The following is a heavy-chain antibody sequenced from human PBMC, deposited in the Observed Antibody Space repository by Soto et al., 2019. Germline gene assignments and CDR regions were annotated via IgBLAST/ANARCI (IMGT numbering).Heavy chain of an antibody. D-gene: IGHD4-17*01. CDR2: ISSNGDST. V-gene: IGHV3-64D*06. CDR1: GFTFSMFS. Sequence: XGSLRHSCSASGFTFSMFSMHWVRQAPGKGLEYVSGISSNGDSTYYADSVKGRFTISRDNSKNTLYLQMSSLRAVDTAVYYCVHPRSTVQIPPTWGQGTLVTVSS. J-gene: IGHJ5*02. CDR3: VHPRSTVQIPPT.